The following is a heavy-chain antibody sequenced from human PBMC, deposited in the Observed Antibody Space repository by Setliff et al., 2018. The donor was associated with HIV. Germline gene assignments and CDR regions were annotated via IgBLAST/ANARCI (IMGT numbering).Heavy chain of an antibody. CDR3: ARVPGARPYYYYYMDV. V-gene: IGHV1-69-2*01. J-gene: IGHJ6*03. Sequence: ASVKVSCKGSGYTFIDYYMHWVQQAPGKGLEWMGRVDPEDGETIYAEKFQGRVTITADTSTDTAYMELNSLRSEDTAVYYCARVPGARPYYYYYMDVWGKGTTVTVSS. D-gene: IGHD3-10*01. CDR2: VDPEDGET. CDR1: GYTFIDYY.